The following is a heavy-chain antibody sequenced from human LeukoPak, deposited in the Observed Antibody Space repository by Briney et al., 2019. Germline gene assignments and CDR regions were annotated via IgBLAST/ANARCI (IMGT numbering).Heavy chain of an antibody. V-gene: IGHV3-23*01. D-gene: IGHD3-10*02. CDR1: GFTFNNYA. Sequence: PGESLKISCAASGFTFNNYAMNWVRQAPGKGLEWVSYIRGGGSNTRYSDSVKGRFIISRDNSKNILYLQMNSLRAEDTAIYYCAKCSASYSNDAFDVWGRGTMVTVSS. J-gene: IGHJ3*01. CDR2: IRGGGSNT. CDR3: AKCSASYSNDAFDV.